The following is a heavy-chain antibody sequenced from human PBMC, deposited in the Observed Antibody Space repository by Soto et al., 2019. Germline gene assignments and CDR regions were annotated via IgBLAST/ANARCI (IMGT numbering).Heavy chain of an antibody. V-gene: IGHV1-18*01. CDR2: INAYNGNT. J-gene: IGHJ5*02. D-gene: IGHD2-8*01. CDR1: GYTFTSYG. CDR3: ERVGDIVLMESSNCWFDP. Sequence: ASVKVSCKASGYTFTSYGISWVRQAPGQGLEWMGWINAYNGNTNYAQKLQGRVTITTDTSTSTAYMELSSLRSDDTAVYYCERVGDIVLMESSNCWFDPWGQGTLVTVSS.